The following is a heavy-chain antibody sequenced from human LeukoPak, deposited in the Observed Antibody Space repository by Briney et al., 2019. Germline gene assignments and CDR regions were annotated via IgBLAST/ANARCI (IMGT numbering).Heavy chain of an antibody. J-gene: IGHJ4*02. Sequence: GGSLRLSCAASGFTFSGYAMSWVRQAPGKGLEWVSAISGSGGSTYYADSVKGRFTISRDNSKNTLYLQMNSLRAEDTAVYYCASPRGGYDMDYFDYWGQGTLVTVSS. V-gene: IGHV3-23*01. CDR2: ISGSGGST. CDR3: ASPRGGYDMDYFDY. D-gene: IGHD5-12*01. CDR1: GFTFSGYA.